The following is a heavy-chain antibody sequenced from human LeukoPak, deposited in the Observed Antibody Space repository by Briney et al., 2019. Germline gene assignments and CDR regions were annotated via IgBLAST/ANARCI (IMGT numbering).Heavy chain of an antibody. D-gene: IGHD3-10*01. J-gene: IGHJ4*02. V-gene: IGHV4-30-4*01. CDR2: IYYSGST. CDR1: GESFSGYY. Sequence: SETLSLTCAVSGESFSGYYWSWIRQPPGKGLEWIGYIYYSGSTYYNPSLKSRVTISVDTSRNQFSLKLSSVTAADTAVYYCARAGRITMVRGVPDYWGQGALVTVSS. CDR3: ARAGRITMVRGVPDY.